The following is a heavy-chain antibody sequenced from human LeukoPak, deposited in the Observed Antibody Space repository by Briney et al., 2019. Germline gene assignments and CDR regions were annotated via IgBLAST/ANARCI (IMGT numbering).Heavy chain of an antibody. CDR1: GGSISSYY. Sequence: SETLSLTCTVSGGSISSYYWSWIRQPPGKGLEWIGYIYYSGSTNYNPSLKSRVTISVDTSKNQFSLKLSSVTAADTAVYYCAKGGSYFAVYYYMDVWGKGTTVTVSS. CDR3: AKGGSYFAVYYYMDV. D-gene: IGHD1-26*01. V-gene: IGHV4-59*01. CDR2: IYYSGST. J-gene: IGHJ6*03.